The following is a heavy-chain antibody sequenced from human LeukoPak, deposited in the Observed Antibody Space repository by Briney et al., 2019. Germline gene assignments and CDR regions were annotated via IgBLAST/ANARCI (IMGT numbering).Heavy chain of an antibody. Sequence: GGSLRLSCAASGFTFSSYTMNWVRQAPGKGLEWVSSISSSSSHIYYADSLNGRFTISRDDAKKSLYLQMTSLRVEDTAVYYCARVSGSYPDDAFDIWGQGTMVTVSS. J-gene: IGHJ3*02. CDR2: ISSSSSHI. V-gene: IGHV3-21*01. CDR1: GFTFSSYT. CDR3: ARVSGSYPDDAFDI. D-gene: IGHD1-26*01.